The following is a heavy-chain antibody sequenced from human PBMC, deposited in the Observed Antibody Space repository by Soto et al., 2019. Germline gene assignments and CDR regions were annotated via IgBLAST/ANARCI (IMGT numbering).Heavy chain of an antibody. D-gene: IGHD4-17*01. V-gene: IGHV4-39*01. J-gene: IGHJ3*01. CDR2: IYYSGSP. CDR1: GGSISSSTYN. CDR3: ARSPTAVTTPRRDTFDV. Sequence: RLSETLSLTCTVSGGSISSSTYNWGWIRRPPGKRLEWIGNIYYSGSPYYNPSLKSRVTISVDTSRNQLSLKLSSVTAADTAVYYCARSPTAVTTPRRDTFDVWGQGTMVTVSS.